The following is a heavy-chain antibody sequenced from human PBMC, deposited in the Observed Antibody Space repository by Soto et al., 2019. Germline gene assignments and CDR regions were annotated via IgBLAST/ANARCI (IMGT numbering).Heavy chain of an antibody. Sequence: SVGSLRLSCSASGFTFNTFAMHWVRQTPGKGLEFVSAISSNGGNTYYADSVKGRFAISRDNSKNTLYLQMYSLRPEDTALYYCVKEGYMRSDWYGQFDCWGQGTLVTVSS. V-gene: IGHV3-64D*06. CDR1: GFTFNTFA. D-gene: IGHD6-19*01. CDR3: VKEGYMRSDWYGQFDC. CDR2: ISSNGGNT. J-gene: IGHJ4*02.